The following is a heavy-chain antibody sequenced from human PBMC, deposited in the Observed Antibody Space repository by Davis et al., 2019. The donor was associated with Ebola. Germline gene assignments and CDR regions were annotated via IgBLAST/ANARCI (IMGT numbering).Heavy chain of an antibody. CDR2: ISYDGSNK. V-gene: IGHV3-30*18. Sequence: GGSLRLSCAASGFTFSSYGMHWVRQAPGKGLEWVAVISYDGSNKYYADSVKGRFTISRDNSKNTLYLQMNSLRAEDTAVYYCAKDRGYYYDSSGYYRGYYFDYWGQGTLVTVSS. J-gene: IGHJ4*02. D-gene: IGHD3-22*01. CDR1: GFTFSSYG. CDR3: AKDRGYYYDSSGYYRGYYFDY.